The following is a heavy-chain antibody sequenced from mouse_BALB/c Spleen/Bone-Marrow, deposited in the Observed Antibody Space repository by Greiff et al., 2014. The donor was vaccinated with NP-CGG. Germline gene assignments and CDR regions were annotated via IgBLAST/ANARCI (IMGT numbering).Heavy chain of an antibody. CDR1: GFNIKDTF. J-gene: IGHJ1*01. CDR2: IDPANGDT. V-gene: IGHV14-3*02. D-gene: IGHD1-1*01. CDR3: TKPSFCYGSSYWYFDV. Sequence: EVKLVESGAELVKPGASVKLSCTASGFNIKDTFMHWVKQRPEQGLEWIGRIDPANGDTKYDPKFQGKATITADTSSNTAYLQLSSLTSEDTAVYYCTKPSFCYGSSYWYFDVWGAGTPVTVSS.